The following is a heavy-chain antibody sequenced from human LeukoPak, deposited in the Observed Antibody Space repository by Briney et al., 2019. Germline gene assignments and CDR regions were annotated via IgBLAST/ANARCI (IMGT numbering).Heavy chain of an antibody. CDR3: ARGKTKGY. CDR1: GGSFSGYY. J-gene: IGHJ4*02. CDR2: INHSGST. V-gene: IGHV4-34*01. D-gene: IGHD2-8*01. Sequence: SETLSLTCAVYGGSFSGYYWSWIRQPPGKGLEWIGEINHSGSTNYNPSLKSRVTISVDTSKNQFSLKLSSVTAADTAVYYCARGKTKGYWGQGTLVTISS.